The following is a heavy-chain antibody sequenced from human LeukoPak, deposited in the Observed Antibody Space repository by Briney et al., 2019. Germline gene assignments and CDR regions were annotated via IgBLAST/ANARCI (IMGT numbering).Heavy chain of an antibody. Sequence: ASVKVSCKASGYTIRNSGVTWVRQAPGQGLEWMGCINPYNGNTNYAQMFQGRVTMSTDTSTNTASMELKSLRSDDTAVYFCARVGAAGEVPDAFDIWGQGTLVTVSS. CDR1: GYTIRNSG. CDR2: INPYNGNT. J-gene: IGHJ3*02. D-gene: IGHD3-16*01. CDR3: ARVGAAGEVPDAFDI. V-gene: IGHV1-18*01.